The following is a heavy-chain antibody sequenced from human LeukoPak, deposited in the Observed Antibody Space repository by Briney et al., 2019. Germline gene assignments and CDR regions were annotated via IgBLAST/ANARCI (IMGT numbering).Heavy chain of an antibody. D-gene: IGHD5-18*01. V-gene: IGHV1-69*13. Sequence: ASVKVSCKASGGTFSSYAISWVRQAPGQGLEWMRGIIPIFGTANYAQKFQGRVTITADESTSTAYMELSSLRSEDTAVYYCARIPVDTEYYYYGMDVWGQGTTVTVSS. CDR1: GGTFSSYA. J-gene: IGHJ6*02. CDR3: ARIPVDTEYYYYGMDV. CDR2: IIPIFGTA.